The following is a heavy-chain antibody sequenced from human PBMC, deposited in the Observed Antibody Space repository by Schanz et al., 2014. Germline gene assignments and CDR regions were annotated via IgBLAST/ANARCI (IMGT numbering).Heavy chain of an antibody. CDR1: GFAFSRHW. CDR3: ARDRAYDSSGRPTGVDY. D-gene: IGHD3-22*01. Sequence: EVQLVESGGGFVQPGGSLRLSCAASGFAFSRHWMHWVRQVPGKGLVWVSGISWNSGSIGYEDSVKGRFTISRDNAKNSLYLQMSSLRAEDTAVYFCARDRAYDSSGRPTGVDYWGQGILVTVSS. V-gene: IGHV3-74*01. J-gene: IGHJ4*02. CDR2: ISWNSGSI.